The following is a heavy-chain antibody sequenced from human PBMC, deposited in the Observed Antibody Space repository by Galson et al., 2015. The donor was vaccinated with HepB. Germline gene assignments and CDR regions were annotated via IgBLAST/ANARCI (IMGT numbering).Heavy chain of an antibody. CDR3: ARIALVPPTAGVRWFDP. CDR1: GFTFSSYW. CDR2: IKQDGSEK. J-gene: IGHJ5*02. V-gene: IGHV3-7*01. Sequence: SLRLSCAASGFTFSSYWMSWVRQAPGKGLEWVANIKQDGSEKYYVDSVKGRFTISRDNAKNSLYLQMNSLRAEDTAVYYCARIALVPPTAGVRWFDPWGQGTLVTVSS. D-gene: IGHD2-2*01.